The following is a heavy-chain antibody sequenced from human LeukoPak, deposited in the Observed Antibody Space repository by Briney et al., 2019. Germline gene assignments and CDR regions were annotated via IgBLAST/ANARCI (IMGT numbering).Heavy chain of an antibody. D-gene: IGHD5-12*01. Sequence: PSETLSLTCTVSGGSISGYYWTWIRQAAGQGLEWIGHIYPTGTTNYSPSLKSRVTMSLDTSKNQFSLRLNSLTAADTAVYYCARRSSGSSASAFDIWGQGTVVSVSS. CDR3: ARRSSGSSASAFDI. CDR2: IYPTGTT. V-gene: IGHV4-4*07. CDR1: GGSISGYY. J-gene: IGHJ3*02.